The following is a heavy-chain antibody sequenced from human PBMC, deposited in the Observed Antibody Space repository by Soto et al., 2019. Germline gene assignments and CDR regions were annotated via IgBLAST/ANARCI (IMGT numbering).Heavy chain of an antibody. Sequence: SETLSLTCTVSGGSVSSSGNYWGWIRQPPGKGLEWIGSIYYSGSTYYNPSLKSRVTTSVDTSKNQFSLKLSSVTAADTAVYYCARHISYYDILTGYYDAFDIWGQGTMVTVSS. V-gene: IGHV4-39*01. CDR2: IYYSGST. D-gene: IGHD3-9*01. CDR1: GGSVSSSGNY. CDR3: ARHISYYDILTGYYDAFDI. J-gene: IGHJ3*02.